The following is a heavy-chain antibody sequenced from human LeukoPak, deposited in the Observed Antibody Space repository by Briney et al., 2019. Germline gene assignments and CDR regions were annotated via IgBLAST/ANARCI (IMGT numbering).Heavy chain of an antibody. Sequence: GGSLRLFCAASGFTFSNYWMHWVRQAPGKGLVWVSRINSDGGTTSYADSVKGRFTISRDNAKNTLYLQMNSLRAEDTAVYYCARRGAVANAFDIWGQGTMVTVSS. CDR2: INSDGGTT. CDR3: ARRGAVANAFDI. J-gene: IGHJ3*02. V-gene: IGHV3-74*01. CDR1: GFTFSNYW. D-gene: IGHD6-19*01.